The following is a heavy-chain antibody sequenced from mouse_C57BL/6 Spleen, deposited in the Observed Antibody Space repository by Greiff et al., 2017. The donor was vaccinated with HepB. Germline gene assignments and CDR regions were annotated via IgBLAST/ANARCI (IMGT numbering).Heavy chain of an antibody. J-gene: IGHJ4*01. Sequence: EVQLVESGGGLVKPGGSLKLSCAASGFTFSDYGMHWVRQAPEKGLEWVAYISSGSSTIYYADTVKGRFTISRDNAKNTLCLQMTSLRSEDTAMYYCARFTNWDAMYYWGQGTSVTVSS. CDR1: GFTFSDYG. CDR3: ARFTNWDAMYY. CDR2: ISSGSSTI. V-gene: IGHV5-17*01. D-gene: IGHD4-1*01.